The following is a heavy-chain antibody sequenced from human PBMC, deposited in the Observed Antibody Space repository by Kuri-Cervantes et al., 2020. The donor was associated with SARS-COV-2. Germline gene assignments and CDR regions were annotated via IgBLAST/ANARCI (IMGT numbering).Heavy chain of an antibody. CDR2: IYYSGST. V-gene: IGHV4-59*06. D-gene: IGHD2-2*01. CDR3: ARGWGGYCSSTSRYYYYYGMDV. CDR1: GGSISSYY. Sequence: ESLKISCTVSGGSISSYYWSWIRQPPGKGLEWIGYIYYSGSTYYNPSLKSRVTISVDTSKNQFSLKLSSVTATDTAVYYCARGWGGYCSSTSRYYYYYGMDVWGQGTTVTVSS. J-gene: IGHJ6*02.